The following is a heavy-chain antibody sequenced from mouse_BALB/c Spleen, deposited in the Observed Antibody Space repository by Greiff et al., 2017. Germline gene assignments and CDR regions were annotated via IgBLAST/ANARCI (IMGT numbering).Heavy chain of an antibody. Sequence: VQLQQSGAELARPGASVKLSCKASGYTFTSYWMQWVKQRPGQGLEWIGAIYPGDGDTRYTQKFKGKATLTADKSSSTAYMQLSSLASEDSAVYYCARPYGSSHHAMDYWGQGTSVTVSS. D-gene: IGHD1-1*01. J-gene: IGHJ4*01. V-gene: IGHV1-87*01. CDR1: GYTFTSYW. CDR2: IYPGDGDT. CDR3: ARPYGSSHHAMDY.